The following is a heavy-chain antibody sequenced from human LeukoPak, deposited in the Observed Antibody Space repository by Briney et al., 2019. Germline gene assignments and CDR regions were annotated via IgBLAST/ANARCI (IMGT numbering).Heavy chain of an antibody. CDR2: TYPGDSDT. Sequence: GESLQISCKGSGYSFTSYWIGWVRQMPGKGLEWMGITYPGDSDTRYSPSFQGQVTISADKSISTAYLQWSSLKASDTAMYYCARRYCSGGSCYPSFDYWGQGTLVTVSS. CDR3: ARRYCSGGSCYPSFDY. CDR1: GYSFTSYW. V-gene: IGHV5-51*01. J-gene: IGHJ4*02. D-gene: IGHD2-15*01.